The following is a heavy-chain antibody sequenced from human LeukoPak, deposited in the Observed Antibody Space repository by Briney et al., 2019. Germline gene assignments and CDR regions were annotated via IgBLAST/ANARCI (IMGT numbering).Heavy chain of an antibody. CDR2: FYYSGTT. CDR1: GDSISSYY. V-gene: IGHV4-59*01. Sequence: SETLSLTCTVSGDSISSYYWSWIRQPPGKGLEWMGFFYYSGTTNYNPSLKSRVTISGDTSKNQFSLKLTYVTAADTAVYYCARGVYIAAAQYGYWGQGTLVTVSS. D-gene: IGHD6-13*01. J-gene: IGHJ4*02. CDR3: ARGVYIAAAQYGY.